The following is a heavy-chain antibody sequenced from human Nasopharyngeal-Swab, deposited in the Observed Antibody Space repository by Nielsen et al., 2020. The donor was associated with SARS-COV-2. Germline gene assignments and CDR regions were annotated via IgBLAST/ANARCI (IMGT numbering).Heavy chain of an antibody. V-gene: IGHV3-48*03. CDR1: RFTFSSYE. Sequence: LSLTCAASRFTFSSYEMNWVRQAPGKGLEWLSYISSSGSTTYYADSVKGRFTISRDNAKNSLYLQMNSLRAEDTAVYYCARDTYSSSSQLYYYGMDVWGQGTTVTASS. J-gene: IGHJ6*02. CDR2: ISSSGSTT. CDR3: ARDTYSSSSQLYYYGMDV. D-gene: IGHD6-6*01.